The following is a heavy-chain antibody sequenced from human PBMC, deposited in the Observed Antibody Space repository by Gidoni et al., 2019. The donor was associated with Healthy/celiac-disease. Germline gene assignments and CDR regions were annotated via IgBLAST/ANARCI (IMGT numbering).Heavy chain of an antibody. Sequence: QLQLQESGPGLVKPSETLSLTCTVSGGSINSSSYYWGWIRQPPGKGLEWIGSIDYSGSTHYNPSLKSLGTISVDTSKNQFSLKLSSVTAADTAVYYCAREDFWSGYYNEPYYYGMDVWGQGTTVTVSS. CDR3: AREDFWSGYYNEPYYYGMDV. J-gene: IGHJ6*02. D-gene: IGHD3-3*01. V-gene: IGHV4-39*07. CDR2: IDYSGST. CDR1: GGSINSSSYY.